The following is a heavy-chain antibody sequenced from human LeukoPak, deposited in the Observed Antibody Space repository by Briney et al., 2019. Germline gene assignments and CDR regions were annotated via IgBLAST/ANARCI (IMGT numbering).Heavy chain of an antibody. CDR1: GGSFSGYY. D-gene: IGHD3-10*01. J-gene: IGHJ5*02. CDR2: ISHSGST. V-gene: IGHV4-34*01. CDR3: ARGGLRYYGSGSSRWFDP. Sequence: PSETLSLTCAVYGGSFSGYYWSWIRQPPGKGLEWIGEISHSGSTNYNPSLKSRVIISVDTSKNQFSLKLSSVTAADTAVYYCARGGLRYYGSGSSRWFDPWGQGTLVTVSS.